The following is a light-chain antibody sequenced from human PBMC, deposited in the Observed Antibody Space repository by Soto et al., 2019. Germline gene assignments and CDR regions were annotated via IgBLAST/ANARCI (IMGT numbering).Light chain of an antibody. CDR2: DAS. CDR3: QQHRNGPQWT. V-gene: IGKV3-11*01. CDR1: QSVSSY. J-gene: IGKJ1*01. Sequence: EIVLTQSPATLSLSPGERATLSCRASQSVSSYLAWYQQKPGQAPRLLIYDASNRATGSPTRFSGSGSGTDFTLTISSLEPEDFAVYYCQQHRNGPQWTVGQGTKVEIK.